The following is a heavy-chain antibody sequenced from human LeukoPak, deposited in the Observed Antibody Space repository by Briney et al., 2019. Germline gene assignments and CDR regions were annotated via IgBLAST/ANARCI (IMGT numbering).Heavy chain of an antibody. CDR1: GFVFSGNW. CDR2: IKQDGSEK. J-gene: IGHJ4*02. CDR3: ARGLRCVDY. V-gene: IGHV3-7*04. D-gene: IGHD3-16*01. Sequence: GGSLRLSCAASGFVFSGNWMRWVRQAPGKGLEWVANIKQDGSEKYYVDSVKGQFTISRDNANNSLYLQMNSLRAEETSVYYCARGLRCVDYWGRGTLVTVSS.